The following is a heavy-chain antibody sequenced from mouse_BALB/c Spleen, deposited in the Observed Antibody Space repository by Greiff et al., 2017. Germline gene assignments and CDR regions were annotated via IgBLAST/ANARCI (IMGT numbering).Heavy chain of an antibody. J-gene: IGHJ1*01. CDR3: ARYYYYGSSSYFDV. V-gene: IGHV3-8*02. D-gene: IGHD1-1*01. Sequence: VQLQQSGPSLVKPSQTLSLTCSVTGDSITSGYWNWIRKFPGNKLEYMGYISYSGSTYYNPSLKSRISITRDTSKNQYYLQLNSVTTEDTATYYCARYYYYGSSSYFDVWGAGTTVTVSS. CDR1: GDSITSGY. CDR2: ISYSGST.